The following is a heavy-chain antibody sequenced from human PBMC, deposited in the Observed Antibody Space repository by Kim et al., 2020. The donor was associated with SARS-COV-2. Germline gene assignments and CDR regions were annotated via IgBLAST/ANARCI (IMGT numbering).Heavy chain of an antibody. CDR1: GGSVSSGSYY. J-gene: IGHJ4*02. CDR2: IYYSGST. V-gene: IGHV4-61*01. D-gene: IGHD6-6*01. CDR3: ARTEAARLHFDY. Sequence: SETLSLTCTVSGGSVSSGSYYWSWIRQPPGKGLEWIGYIYYSGSTNYNPSLKSRVTISVDTSKNQFSLKLSSVTAADTAVYYCARTEAARLHFDYWGQGTLVTVSS.